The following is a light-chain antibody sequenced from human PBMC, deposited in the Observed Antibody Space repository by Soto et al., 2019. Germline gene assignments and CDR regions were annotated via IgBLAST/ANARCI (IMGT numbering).Light chain of an antibody. V-gene: IGLV2-14*03. CDR1: SSDVGAYNY. Sequence: QSALTQPASVSGSPGQSITVSCTGSSSDVGAYNYVSWYQQHPGKAPKLIIYDVTNRPSGISSRFSGAKSGNTASLTISGLQAEDEADYYCSSYLSGRTYVFGTGTKLTVL. J-gene: IGLJ1*01. CDR2: DVT. CDR3: SSYLSGRTYV.